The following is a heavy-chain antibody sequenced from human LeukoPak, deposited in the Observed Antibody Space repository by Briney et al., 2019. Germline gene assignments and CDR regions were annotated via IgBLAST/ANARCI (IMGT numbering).Heavy chain of an antibody. D-gene: IGHD1-26*01. CDR3: ARLGRVTGWYSVY. CDR2: IGSDGSGT. J-gene: IGHJ4*02. CDR1: GFNFRDYG. V-gene: IGHV3-74*03. Sequence: GGSLRLSCAASGFNFRDYGMHWVRHAPGKGLVWVSRIGSDGSGTKYADSVKGRFTVYRDNAKTTLYLEMNSLRVEDTAVYYCARLGRVTGWYSVYWGQGAMVTVAS.